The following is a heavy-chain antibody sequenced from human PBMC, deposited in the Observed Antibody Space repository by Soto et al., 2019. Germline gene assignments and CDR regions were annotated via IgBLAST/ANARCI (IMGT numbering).Heavy chain of an antibody. J-gene: IGHJ6*04. CDR1: GFTFSTYG. D-gene: IGHD3-10*01. CDR3: VKFRGRAYPDYGMDV. V-gene: IGHV3-23*01. Sequence: DVQLLESGGGLVQWGGSLRLSCVTSGFTFSTYGMTWVRQAPGKGLEWVSYGGSGGSRYYAESVKGRFTISSDNYKNTLSLEMNSLRAEDTATYYCVKFRGRAYPDYGMDVWGKGTTVTVSS. CDR2: GGSGGSR.